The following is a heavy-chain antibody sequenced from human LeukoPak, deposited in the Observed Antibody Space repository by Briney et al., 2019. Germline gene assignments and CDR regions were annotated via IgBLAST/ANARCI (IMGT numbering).Heavy chain of an antibody. J-gene: IGHJ5*02. CDR3: AKRDSSGWFDP. CDR1: GFTFSSYA. Sequence: PGGSLSPSFAASGFTFSSYAMSWVRQAPGKGLEWVSAISCSGGSTYYADSVKGRFTISRDNSKNTLYWQMNSLRAEDTAVYYCAKRDSSGWFDPWGQGTLVTVSS. CDR2: ISCSGGST. D-gene: IGHD6-19*01. V-gene: IGHV3-23*01.